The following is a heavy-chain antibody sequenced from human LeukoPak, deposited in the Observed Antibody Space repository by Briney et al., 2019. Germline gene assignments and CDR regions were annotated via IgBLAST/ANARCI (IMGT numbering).Heavy chain of an antibody. CDR3: ARGDYYDSSGYVAYYYYGMDV. D-gene: IGHD3-22*01. CDR2: ISAYNGNT. Sequence: ASVKVSCKASGYTFTSYGISWVRQAPGQGLEWMGWISAYNGNTNYAQKLQGRVTMTTDTSTSTAYVELRSLRSDDTAVYYCARGDYYDSSGYVAYYYYGMDVWGQGTTVTVSS. J-gene: IGHJ6*02. V-gene: IGHV1-18*01. CDR1: GYTFTSYG.